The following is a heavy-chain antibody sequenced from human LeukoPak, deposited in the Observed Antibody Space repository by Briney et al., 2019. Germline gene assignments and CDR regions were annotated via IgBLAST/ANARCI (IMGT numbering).Heavy chain of an antibody. D-gene: IGHD2-2*01. CDR3: ARADCSSTSCYVFDI. V-gene: IGHV4-30-2*01. CDR2: IYHSGST. CDR1: GGSISSGGYS. J-gene: IGHJ3*02. Sequence: SETLSLTCAVSGGSISSGGYSWSWIRQPPGKGLEWIGYIYHSGSTYYNPSLKSRVTISVDRSKNQFSLKLSSVTAADTAVYYCARADCSSTSCYVFDIWGQGTMVTVSS.